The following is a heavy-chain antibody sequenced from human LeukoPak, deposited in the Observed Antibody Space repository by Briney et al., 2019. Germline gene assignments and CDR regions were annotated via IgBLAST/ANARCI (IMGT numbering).Heavy chain of an antibody. CDR1: GGSFSGYY. Sequence: NPSETLSLTCAVYGGSFSGYYWSWIRQPPGKGLEWIGEINHSGSTNYNPSLKSRVTISVDTSKNQFSLKLSSVTAADTAVYYCARGHPVLRYFDWLLYPYYFDYWGQGTLVTVSS. D-gene: IGHD3-9*01. CDR2: INHSGST. V-gene: IGHV4-34*01. J-gene: IGHJ4*02. CDR3: ARGHPVLRYFDWLLYPYYFDY.